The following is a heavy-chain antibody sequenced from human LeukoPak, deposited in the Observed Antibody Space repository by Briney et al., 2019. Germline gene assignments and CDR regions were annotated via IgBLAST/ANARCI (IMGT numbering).Heavy chain of an antibody. CDR3: ATDLRRSGSYYYYYYYMDV. D-gene: IGHD1-26*01. J-gene: IGHJ6*03. V-gene: IGHV1-18*01. CDR1: GYTFTSYG. CDR2: ISAYNGNT. Sequence: ASVKVSCKASGYTFTSYGIGWVRQAPGQGLEWMGWISAYNGNTNYAQKLQGRVTMTEDTSTDTAYMELSSLRSEDTAVYYCATDLRRSGSYYYYYYYMDVWGKGTTVTVSS.